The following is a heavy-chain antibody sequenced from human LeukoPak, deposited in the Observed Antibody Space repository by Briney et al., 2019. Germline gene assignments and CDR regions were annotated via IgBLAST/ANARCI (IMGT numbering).Heavy chain of an antibody. J-gene: IGHJ3*02. CDR3: AREWNYSNAFDI. CDR1: GFTFSSYE. CDR2: IKQDGSEK. D-gene: IGHD1-7*01. Sequence: PGGSLRLSCAASGFTFSSYEMNWVRQAPGKGLEWVANIKQDGSEKYYVDSVKGRFTISRDNAKNSLYLQMNSLRAEDTAVYYCAREWNYSNAFDIWGQGTMVTVSS. V-gene: IGHV3-7*01.